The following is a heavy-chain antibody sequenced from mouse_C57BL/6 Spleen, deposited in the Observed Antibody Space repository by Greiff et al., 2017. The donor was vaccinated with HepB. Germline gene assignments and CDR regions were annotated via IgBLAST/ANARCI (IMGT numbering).Heavy chain of an antibody. CDR2: IDPSDSYT. Sequence: QVQLKQPGAELVMPGASVKLSCKASGYTFTSYWMHWVKQRPGQGLEWIGEIDPSDSYTNYNQKFKGKSTLTVDKSSSTAYMQLSSLTSEDSAVYYCARRRDYYGSSYGYFDVWGTGTTVTVSS. CDR3: ARRRDYYGSSYGYFDV. CDR1: GYTFTSYW. J-gene: IGHJ1*03. D-gene: IGHD1-1*01. V-gene: IGHV1-69*01.